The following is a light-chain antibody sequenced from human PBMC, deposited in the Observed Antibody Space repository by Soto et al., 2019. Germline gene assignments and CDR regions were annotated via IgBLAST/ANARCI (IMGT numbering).Light chain of an antibody. CDR2: GAS. Sequence: EIVLTQSPGTLSLSPGDRATLSCRARQSVSRSYLGWYQQKPGQAPRLLMYGASIRAAGVPARFSGSGSGTEFTLTISRLEPENFTLYYCHHYETFGQGTKVDIK. J-gene: IGKJ1*01. CDR1: QSVSRSY. CDR3: HHYET. V-gene: IGKV3-20*01.